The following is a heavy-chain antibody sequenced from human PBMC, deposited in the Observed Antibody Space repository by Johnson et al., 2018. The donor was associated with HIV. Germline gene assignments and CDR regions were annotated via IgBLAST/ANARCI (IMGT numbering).Heavy chain of an antibody. CDR2: IKQDGSEK. Sequence: MQLVESGGGVVQPGGSLRLSCAASEFTFSYYWMTWVRQAPGKGLEWVANIKQDGSEKYYVDSVKGRFTISRDNAKNSLYLQMNSLRAEDTAVYYCARDRKYQLLLKLSSADAFDIWGQGTMVTVSS. V-gene: IGHV3-7*05. J-gene: IGHJ3*02. CDR1: EFTFSYYW. D-gene: IGHD2-2*01. CDR3: ARDRKYQLLLKLSSADAFDI.